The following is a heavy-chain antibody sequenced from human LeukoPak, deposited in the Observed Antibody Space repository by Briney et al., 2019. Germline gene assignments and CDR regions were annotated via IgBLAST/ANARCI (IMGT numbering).Heavy chain of an antibody. CDR1: GYSIISCYY. Sequence: SETLSLTGTVSGYSIISCYYWGWVRQPPGKGLEWIASIYHSGSTYYNPSLKSRVNISVDTSKSQLSLKLTCVTAADTAVYYCERARSGGFDIWGQGTMVTVSS. J-gene: IGHJ3*02. V-gene: IGHV4-38-2*02. CDR2: IYHSGST. CDR3: ERARSGGFDI. D-gene: IGHD2-15*01.